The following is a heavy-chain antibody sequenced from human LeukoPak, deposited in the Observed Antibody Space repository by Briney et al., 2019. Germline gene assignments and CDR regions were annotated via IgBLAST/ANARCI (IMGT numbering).Heavy chain of an antibody. V-gene: IGHV4-30-2*01. D-gene: IGHD4-23*01. CDR1: GGSISSGGYS. J-gene: IGHJ4*02. Sequence: PSQTLSLTCAVSGGSISSGGYSWSWIRQPPGTGLEWIGYIYHSGSTYYNPSLKSRVTISVDRSKNQFSLKLSSVTAADTAVYYCARGPGDGGNSTKIFDYWGQGTLVTVSS. CDR2: IYHSGST. CDR3: ARGPGDGGNSTKIFDY.